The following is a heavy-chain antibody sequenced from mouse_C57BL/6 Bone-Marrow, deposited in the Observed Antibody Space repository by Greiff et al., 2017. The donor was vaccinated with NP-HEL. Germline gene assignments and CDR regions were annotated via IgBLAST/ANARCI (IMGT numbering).Heavy chain of an antibody. CDR3: ARKGYCNYIDY. CDR1: GYTFTSYW. V-gene: IGHV1-55*01. D-gene: IGHD5-1-1*01. J-gene: IGHJ2*01. CDR2: IYPGSGST. Sequence: QVQLQQPGAELVKPGASVKMSCKASGYTFTSYWITWVMQRPGQGLEWIGDIYPGSGSTNYNEKFKSKTTLTVDTSSSTAYMQLSSLTSEDSAVYYCARKGYCNYIDYWGQGTTLTVSS.